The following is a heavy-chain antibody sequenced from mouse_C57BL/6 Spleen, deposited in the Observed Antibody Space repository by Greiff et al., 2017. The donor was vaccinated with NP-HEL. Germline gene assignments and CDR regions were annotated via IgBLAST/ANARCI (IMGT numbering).Heavy chain of an antibody. CDR2: IYPGDGDT. J-gene: IGHJ2*01. CDR1: GYAFSSYW. V-gene: IGHV1-80*01. Sequence: QVQLQQSGAELVKPGASVKISCKASGYAFSSYWMNWVKQRPGKGLEWIGQIYPGDGDTNYNGKFKGKATLTADNSSSTAYMQLSSLTSEDSAVYFCARGATTHYGSSYDYWGQGTTLTVSS. D-gene: IGHD1-1*01. CDR3: ARGATTHYGSSYDY.